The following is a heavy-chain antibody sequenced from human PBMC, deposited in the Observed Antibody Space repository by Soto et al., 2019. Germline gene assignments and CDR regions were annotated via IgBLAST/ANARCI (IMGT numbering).Heavy chain of an antibody. CDR2: ISNNGDGT. CDR1: GFTFSSYA. V-gene: IGHV3-64*07. J-gene: IGHJ4*02. D-gene: IGHD2-15*01. Sequence: EVQLVESGGGLVQPGGSLRLSCVASGFTFSSYAMHWVRQAPGKGLEYVSAISNNGDGTYYADSVKGRFTISRDNSKNTLYLQMGSLRAEDLAFYYCTRAPSLILLYDYWGQGTLVTVSS. CDR3: TRAPSLILLYDY.